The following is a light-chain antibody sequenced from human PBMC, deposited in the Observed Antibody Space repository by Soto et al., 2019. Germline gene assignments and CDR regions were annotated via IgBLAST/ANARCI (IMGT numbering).Light chain of an antibody. CDR1: SSDVGSYNL. Sequence: QSAVTQPACVSGSPGQSITISCTGTSSDVGSYNLVSWYQHHPGKAPKLMIYEGSKRPSGLSNRFSGSKSGNTASLTISGLQAEDEADYYCCSYAGSRTIYVFGTGTKVTVL. CDR3: CSYAGSRTIYV. J-gene: IGLJ1*01. V-gene: IGLV2-23*01. CDR2: EGS.